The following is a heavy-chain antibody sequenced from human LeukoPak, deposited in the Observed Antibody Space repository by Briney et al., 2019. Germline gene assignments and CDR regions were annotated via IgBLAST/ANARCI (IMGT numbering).Heavy chain of an antibody. Sequence: GGSLRHSCAASGFTFNNYAMTWVRQAPGKGLEWVSVINGGGSSYYADSVKGRFTVSRDNSKNTLYLQMNSLRDEDTAVYYCAKGQGYNYGDSIDYWGQGTLVTVSS. CDR3: AKGQGYNYGDSIDY. D-gene: IGHD5-18*01. J-gene: IGHJ4*02. CDR2: INGGGSS. CDR1: GFTFNNYA. V-gene: IGHV3-23*01.